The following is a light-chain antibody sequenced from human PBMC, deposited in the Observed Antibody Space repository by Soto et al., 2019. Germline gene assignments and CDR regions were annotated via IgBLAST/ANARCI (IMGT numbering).Light chain of an antibody. CDR1: QSISTN. V-gene: IGKV3-15*01. CDR3: QQYNTWPGT. J-gene: IGKJ1*01. Sequence: IVMTQSPATLSVSPGERVTLSCRASQSISTNLAWYQRKPGQAPRLLINGASTRATGIPVRFSGSGSGTQFTLTISSLQSEDFGTYYCQQYNTWPGTFGQGTKVEIK. CDR2: GAS.